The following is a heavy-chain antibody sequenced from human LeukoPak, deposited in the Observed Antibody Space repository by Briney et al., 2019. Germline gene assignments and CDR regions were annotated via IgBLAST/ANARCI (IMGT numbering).Heavy chain of an antibody. CDR2: ISSGGYST. J-gene: IGHJ4*02. Sequence: GGSLRLSCAASGFTFSSCAMTWVRQAPGKGLEWVSTISSGGYSTYYADSVKGRFTISRDNSKNTLYLQLNSLRAEDTTVYYCAKTTYASNSSGWYNHFDYWGQGTLVTVSS. V-gene: IGHV3-23*01. CDR3: AKTTYASNSSGWYNHFDY. D-gene: IGHD6-19*01. CDR1: GFTFSSCA.